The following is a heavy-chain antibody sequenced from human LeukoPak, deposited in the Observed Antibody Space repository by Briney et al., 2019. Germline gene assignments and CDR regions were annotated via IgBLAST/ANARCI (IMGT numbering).Heavy chain of an antibody. CDR1: GFSFSTYI. Sequence: SGGSLRHSCAAPGFSFSTYIMNWVRQAPGKGLEWVSSISSSSNYIYYADSVKGRFTVSRDNAMSSLYLKMNSLRAEDTAVYYCARVLVGGTNWFDPWGQGTLVTVSS. V-gene: IGHV3-21*01. J-gene: IGHJ5*02. D-gene: IGHD1-26*01. CDR3: ARVLVGGTNWFDP. CDR2: ISSSSNYI.